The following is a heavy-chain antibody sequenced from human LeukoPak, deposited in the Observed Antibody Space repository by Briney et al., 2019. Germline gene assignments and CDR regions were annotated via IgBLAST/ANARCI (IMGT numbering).Heavy chain of an antibody. CDR3: ARHRYSGSDTQGFDY. CDR2: VYPRNSET. D-gene: IGHD5-12*01. Sequence: GESLKLSCKGSGSTFTDYWIAWVRQMPGKGLEWMGIVYPRNSETRYSPSLQGQVTISADKSISTAYLQWSSLKASDTAMYFCARHRYSGSDTQGFDYWGQGTQVTVSS. J-gene: IGHJ4*02. V-gene: IGHV5-51*01. CDR1: GSTFTDYW.